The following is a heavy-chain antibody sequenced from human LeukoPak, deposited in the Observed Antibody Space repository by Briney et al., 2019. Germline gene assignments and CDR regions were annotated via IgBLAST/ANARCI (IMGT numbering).Heavy chain of an antibody. CDR3: ARDPRCSSMSCYRSSFYGMDV. J-gene: IGHJ6*02. CDR1: GFTFSTYF. CDR2: INGDGIST. Sequence: PGGSLRLSCAASGFTFSTYFMHWVRRAPGQGLVWVSRINGDGISTTYADSVMGRFTISRDNAKNSLYLQMNSLRAEDTAVYYCARDPRCSSMSCYRSSFYGMDVWGQGTTVTVSS. D-gene: IGHD2-2*01. V-gene: IGHV3-74*01.